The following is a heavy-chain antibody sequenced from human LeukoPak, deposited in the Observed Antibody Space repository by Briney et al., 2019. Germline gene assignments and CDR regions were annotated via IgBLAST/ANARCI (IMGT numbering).Heavy chain of an antibody. CDR1: GFTFSNYA. J-gene: IGHJ3*02. Sequence: GGSLRLSCAASGFTFSNYAMHWVRQAPGKGLEWVALISYDGSNKYYADSVKGRFTISRDNSKNTLYLQMNSLKTEDTAVYSCARDRAGGDDAFDIWGQGTMVTVSS. CDR3: ARDRAGGDDAFDI. D-gene: IGHD2-21*02. CDR2: ISYDGSNK. V-gene: IGHV3-30*04.